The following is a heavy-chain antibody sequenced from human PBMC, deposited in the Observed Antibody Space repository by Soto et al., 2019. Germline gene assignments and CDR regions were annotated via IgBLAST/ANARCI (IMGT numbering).Heavy chain of an antibody. CDR3: ARENGEGYWFDP. Sequence: ASVKVSCKASGGTFSSYAISWVRQAPGQGLEWMGWINPNSGGTNYAQKFQGWVTMTRDTSISTAYMELSRLRSDDTAVYYCARENGEGYWFDPWGQGTLVTVSS. D-gene: IGHD2-15*01. CDR2: INPNSGGT. V-gene: IGHV1-2*04. J-gene: IGHJ5*02. CDR1: GGTFSSYA.